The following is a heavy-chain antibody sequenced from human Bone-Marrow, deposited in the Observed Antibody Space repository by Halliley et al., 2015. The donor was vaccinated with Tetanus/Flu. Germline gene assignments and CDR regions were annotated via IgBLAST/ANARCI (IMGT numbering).Heavy chain of an antibody. CDR2: IDDSGST. V-gene: IGHV4-34*01. Sequence: TLSLTCAVYGGSFSDYYWSWIRQSPGKGPEWIGEIDDSGSTNYNPSLKSRVTISVDLSKNQFSLKLSSVTAADTAVYYCARLENIVVEEGWFDPWGQGTLVTVSS. D-gene: IGHD2-2*01. CDR1: GGSFSDYY. J-gene: IGHJ5*02. CDR3: ARLENIVVEEGWFDP.